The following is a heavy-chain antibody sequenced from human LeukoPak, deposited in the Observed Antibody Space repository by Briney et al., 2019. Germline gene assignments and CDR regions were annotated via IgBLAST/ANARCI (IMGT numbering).Heavy chain of an antibody. Sequence: SQTLSLTCAISGDSVSSNSAAWNWIRQSPSRGLEWLGRTYYRSKWYNDYAVSVKSRITINPDTSKNQFSLQLNSVTPEDTAVYYCARAQPAYSPSSGWLYNWFDPWGQGTLVTGSS. CDR3: ARAQPAYSPSSGWLYNWFDP. CDR1: GDSVSSNSAA. CDR2: TYYRSKWYN. V-gene: IGHV6-1*01. J-gene: IGHJ5*02. D-gene: IGHD6-19*01.